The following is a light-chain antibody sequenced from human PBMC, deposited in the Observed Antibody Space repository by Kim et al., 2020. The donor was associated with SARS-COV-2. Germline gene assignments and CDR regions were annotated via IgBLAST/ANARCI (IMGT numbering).Light chain of an antibody. CDR2: DVS. CDR3: SSYTSSSTVV. V-gene: IGLV2-14*03. Sequence: GQSITISCSGTSSNVDCYNYVSCYQQHPGKAPTLMISDVSNRPSGVSNRFSGSKSGNTASLTISGLQAEDEADYYCSSYTSSSTVVFGGGTQLTVL. J-gene: IGLJ2*01. CDR1: SSNVDCYNY.